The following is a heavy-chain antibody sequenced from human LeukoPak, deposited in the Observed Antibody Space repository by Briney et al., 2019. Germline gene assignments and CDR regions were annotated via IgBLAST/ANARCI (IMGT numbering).Heavy chain of an antibody. V-gene: IGHV3-43*01. CDR1: GFTFADYT. D-gene: IGHD2-2*01. CDR3: AKGTQLLSHTIDF. Sequence: GGSLRFSCSASGFTFADYTMHWVRPAPGKGLEWVSLISWDGGTTYYADSVKGRFTISRDNSKDSLFLQMNSLRTEDTALYYCAKGTQLLSHTIDFWGQGTLVTVSS. J-gene: IGHJ4*02. CDR2: ISWDGGTT.